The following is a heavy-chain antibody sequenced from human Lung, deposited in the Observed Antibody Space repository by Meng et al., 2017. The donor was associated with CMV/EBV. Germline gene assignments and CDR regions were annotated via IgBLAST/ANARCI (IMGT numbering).Heavy chain of an antibody. D-gene: IGHD3-10*01. CDR2: IYFSGST. J-gene: IGHJ4*02. CDR3: AREERRESFSDF. Sequence: SETLSLXCSVSGVSISDSDYYWAWIRQAPGKGLEWIGSIYFSGSTYYNPSLNSRGILSVDTSKNQFSLKVRSVTAADTAIYYCAREERRESFSDFWGQGTLVTVSS. CDR1: GVSISDSDYY. V-gene: IGHV4-39*07.